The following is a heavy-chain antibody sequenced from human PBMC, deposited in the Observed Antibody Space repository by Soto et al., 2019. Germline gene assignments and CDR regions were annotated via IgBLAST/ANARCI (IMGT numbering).Heavy chain of an antibody. Sequence: SETLSLTCTVSGGSISSGDYYWSWIRQPPGKGLEWIGYIYYSGSTYYNPSLKSRVTISVDTSKNQFSLKLNAVTAADTAVYYCARDDYKDGGNNWFDPWGQGTLVTVSS. CDR3: ARDDYKDGGNNWFDP. CDR1: GGSISSGDYY. D-gene: IGHD3-16*01. CDR2: IYYSGST. J-gene: IGHJ5*02. V-gene: IGHV4-30-4*01.